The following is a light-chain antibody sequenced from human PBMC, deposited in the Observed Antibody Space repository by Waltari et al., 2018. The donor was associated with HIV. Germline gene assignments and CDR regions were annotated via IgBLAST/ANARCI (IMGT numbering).Light chain of an antibody. J-gene: IGLJ3*02. CDR2: GNN. Sequence: QSVLTQPPSASGTPGQRVTIPCSGSSPNIGANAVSWVQHLPGTAPKLLIYGNNQRPSGVPGRFSGSQSGTSASLAISGLQSEDEADYYCAAWDDSLNGPVFGGGTKLTVL. CDR1: SPNIGANA. CDR3: AAWDDSLNGPV. V-gene: IGLV1-44*01.